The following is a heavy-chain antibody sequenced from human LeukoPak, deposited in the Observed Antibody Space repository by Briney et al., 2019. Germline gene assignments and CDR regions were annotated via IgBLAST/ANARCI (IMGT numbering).Heavy chain of an antibody. CDR2: ISGSGGST. D-gene: IGHD4-17*01. CDR1: GFTFSSYA. Sequence: GGSLRLSCAASGFTFSSYAMSWVRQAPGKGLEWVSAISGSGGSTYYADSVKGRFTISRDNSKNTLYLQMNSLRAEDTAVYYCAKDLTLTPVTNYFDYWGQGTLVTVSS. CDR3: AKDLTLTPVTNYFDY. V-gene: IGHV3-23*01. J-gene: IGHJ4*02.